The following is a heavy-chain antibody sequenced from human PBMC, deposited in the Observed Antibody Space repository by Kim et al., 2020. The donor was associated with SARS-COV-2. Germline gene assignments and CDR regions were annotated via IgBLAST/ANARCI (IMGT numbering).Heavy chain of an antibody. CDR2: INPNSGGT. CDR1: GYTFTGYY. D-gene: IGHD3-22*01. CDR3: AREATMIVVAYWFDP. V-gene: IGHV1-2*02. J-gene: IGHJ5*02. Sequence: ASVKVSCKASGYTFTGYYMHWVRQAPGQGLEWMGWINPNSGGTNYAQKFQGRVTMTRDTSISTAYMELSRLRSDDTAVYYCAREATMIVVAYWFDPWGQGTLVTVSS.